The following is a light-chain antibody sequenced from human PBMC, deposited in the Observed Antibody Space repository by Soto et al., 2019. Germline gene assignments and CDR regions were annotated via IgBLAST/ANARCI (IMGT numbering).Light chain of an antibody. CDR1: QTISSW. CDR2: DAS. V-gene: IGKV1-5*01. CDR3: QHLTAYPLT. J-gene: IGKJ4*01. Sequence: DIQMTQSPFTLSASVGDRVTITCRASQTISSWLAWYQQIPGKAPKLLIYDASNLESGVPSRFSGSGSGTEFTLTIRRLQPDDFALYYCQHLTAYPLTFGGGTK.